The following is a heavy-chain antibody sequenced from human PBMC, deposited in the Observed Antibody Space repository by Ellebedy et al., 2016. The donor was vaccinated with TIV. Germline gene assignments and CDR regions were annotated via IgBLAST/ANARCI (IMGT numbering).Heavy chain of an antibody. J-gene: IGHJ3*02. CDR2: IWYDGGKK. V-gene: IGHV3-33*08. CDR1: GFTFSSYG. CDR3: ARDSPDYDFWSGYYPGFDI. D-gene: IGHD3-3*01. Sequence: GGSLRLSXAASGFTFSSYGMYWVRQAPGKGLEGVAGIWYDGGKKYYGDCVKGRFTISRDNSKNTLYLQMNSLRAEDTAVYYCARDSPDYDFWSGYYPGFDIWGQGTMVTVSS.